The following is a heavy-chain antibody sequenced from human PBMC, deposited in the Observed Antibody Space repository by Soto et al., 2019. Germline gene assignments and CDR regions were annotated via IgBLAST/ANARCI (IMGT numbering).Heavy chain of an antibody. Sequence: GGSLRLSCAASGFTFDDYAMHWVRQAPGKGLEWVSGISWNSGSIGYADSVKGRFTISRDNAKNSLYLQMNSLRAEDTALYYCAKDEGYGGNSGDAFDIWGQGTMVTVSS. V-gene: IGHV3-9*01. J-gene: IGHJ3*02. CDR1: GFTFDDYA. D-gene: IGHD2-21*02. CDR2: ISWNSGSI. CDR3: AKDEGYGGNSGDAFDI.